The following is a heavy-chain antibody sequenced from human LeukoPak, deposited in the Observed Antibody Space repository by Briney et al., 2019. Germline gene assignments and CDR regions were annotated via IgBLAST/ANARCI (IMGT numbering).Heavy chain of an antibody. CDR3: ARGRVGYSYGYLYFDY. V-gene: IGHV4-34*01. Sequence: SETLSLTCTVSGGSISSYYWSWIRQPPGKGLEWIGEINRSGSTNYNPSLKSRVTISVDTSKNQFSLKLSSVTAADTAVYYCARGRVGYSYGYLYFDYWGQGTLVTVSS. CDR1: GGSISSYY. J-gene: IGHJ4*02. CDR2: INRSGST. D-gene: IGHD5-18*01.